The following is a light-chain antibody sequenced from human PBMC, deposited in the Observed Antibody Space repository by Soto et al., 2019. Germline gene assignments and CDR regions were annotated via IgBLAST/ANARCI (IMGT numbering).Light chain of an antibody. Sequence: QSALTQPASVSGSPGQSITISCTGTSSDVGDYNFVSWYQQHPGKAPKLMIYDVSNRPSGVSNRFSGSKSGNTASLTISGLQAEDEADYYCSSYTSSSSLVFRTGTKVTVL. V-gene: IGLV2-14*03. J-gene: IGLJ1*01. CDR1: SSDVGDYNF. CDR2: DVS. CDR3: SSYTSSSSLV.